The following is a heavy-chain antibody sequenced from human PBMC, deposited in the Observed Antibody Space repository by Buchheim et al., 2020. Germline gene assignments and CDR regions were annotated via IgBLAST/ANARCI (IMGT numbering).Heavy chain of an antibody. V-gene: IGHV3-23*01. D-gene: IGHD2-15*01. Sequence: EVQLLESGGGLVQPGGSLRLSCADSGFTLSSYAMSWVRQAPGKGLEWVSAISGSGGSTYYADSVKGRFTISRDNSKNTLYLQMNSLRAEDTAVYYCAKSGSYCSGGSCYSESYYYYGMDVWGQGTT. J-gene: IGHJ6*02. CDR2: ISGSGGST. CDR3: AKSGSYCSGGSCYSESYYYYGMDV. CDR1: GFTLSSYA.